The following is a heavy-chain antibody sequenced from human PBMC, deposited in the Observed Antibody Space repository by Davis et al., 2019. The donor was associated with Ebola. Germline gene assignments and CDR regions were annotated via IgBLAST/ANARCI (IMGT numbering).Heavy chain of an antibody. Sequence: GGSLRLSCAASGFTVRSNYMSWVRQAPGKGLEWVSVIYAGGNTYYSDSVKDRFTISRDNSKNTLHLQMNSLRADDTAVYYCTRGRGGSSWELYWGQGTLVTVSS. CDR3: TRGRGGSSWELY. J-gene: IGHJ4*02. CDR1: GFTVRSNY. D-gene: IGHD6-13*01. V-gene: IGHV3-53*01. CDR2: IYAGGNT.